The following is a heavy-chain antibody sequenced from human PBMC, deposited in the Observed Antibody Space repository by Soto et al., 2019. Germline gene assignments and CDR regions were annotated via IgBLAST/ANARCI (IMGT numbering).Heavy chain of an antibody. CDR2: IIPVFGKT. D-gene: IGHD3-22*01. CDR1: GGTFSSYA. Sequence: QVQLVQSGAEVKKPGSSVKLSCKASGGTFSSYAINWVRQAPGQGLEWMGGIIPVFGKTNYAQRFQGRVTITADDSTTTAYMEVSGLRSEDTAVYYWARAGTYDYDSSGHPDAFDIWGQGTMVTVSS. J-gene: IGHJ3*02. CDR3: ARAGTYDYDSSGHPDAFDI. V-gene: IGHV1-69*01.